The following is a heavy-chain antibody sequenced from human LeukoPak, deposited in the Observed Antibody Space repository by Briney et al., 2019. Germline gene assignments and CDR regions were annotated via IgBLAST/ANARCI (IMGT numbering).Heavy chain of an antibody. CDR1: GGTFSSYA. CDR3: AREQLWSVRLFDY. V-gene: IGHV1-69*01. Sequence: AASVKVSCKASGGTFSSYAISWVRQAPGQGLEWMGGIIPIFGTANYAQKFQGRVTITADESTSTAYMELSSLRSEDTAVYYCAREQLWSVRLFDYWGQEPWSPSPQ. J-gene: IGHJ4*01. D-gene: IGHD5-18*01. CDR2: IIPIFGTA.